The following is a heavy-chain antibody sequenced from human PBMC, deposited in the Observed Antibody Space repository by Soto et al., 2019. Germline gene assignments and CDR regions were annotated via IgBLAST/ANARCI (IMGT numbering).Heavy chain of an antibody. CDR2: IYYSGST. CDR1: GGSISSYY. D-gene: IGHD5-18*01. V-gene: IGHV4-59*01. Sequence: KPSETLSLTCTVSGGSISSYYWSWIRQPPGKGLEWIGYIYYSGSTNYNPSLKSRVTISVDTSKNQFSLKLSSVTAADTAVYYCAISGDTAMEPPGMYYFDYWGQGTLVTVSS. J-gene: IGHJ4*02. CDR3: AISGDTAMEPPGMYYFDY.